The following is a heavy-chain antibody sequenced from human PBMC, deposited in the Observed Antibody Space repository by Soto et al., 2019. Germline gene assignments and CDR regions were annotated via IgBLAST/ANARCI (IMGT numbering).Heavy chain of an antibody. V-gene: IGHV1-18*01. CDR1: GYTFTSYG. J-gene: IGHJ6*02. D-gene: IGHD3-9*01. Sequence: GASVKVSCKASGYTFTSYGISWVRQAPGQGLEWMGWISAYNGNTNYAQKLQGRVTMTTDTSTSTAYMELRSLRSDDTAVYYCARTHLPYYDILTGYSKALEDYYCGMDVWGQGTTVTVSS. CDR3: ARTHLPYYDILTGYSKALEDYYCGMDV. CDR2: ISAYNGNT.